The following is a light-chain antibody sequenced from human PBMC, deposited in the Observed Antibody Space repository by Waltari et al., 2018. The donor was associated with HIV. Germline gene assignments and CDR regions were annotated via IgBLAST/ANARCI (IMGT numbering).Light chain of an antibody. CDR2: EVI. Sequence: SALTQPASVSGSPGQSITISCTGSRSDVGNHNLVSWYQQYPGKAPKLMIYEVIKWPSGVSNRFSGSKSGNTASLTISGLQAEDEADYYCCSYAGSTTYVVFGGGTKLTVL. CDR1: RSDVGNHNL. V-gene: IGLV2-23*02. CDR3: CSYAGSTTYVV. J-gene: IGLJ2*01.